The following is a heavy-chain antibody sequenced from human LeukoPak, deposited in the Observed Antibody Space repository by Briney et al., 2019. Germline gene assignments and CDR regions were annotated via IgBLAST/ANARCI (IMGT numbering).Heavy chain of an antibody. J-gene: IGHJ4*02. CDR2: IIPIFGTA. V-gene: IGHV1-69*05. Sequence: GASVKVSCKASGGTFSSYAISWVRQAPGQGPEWMGGIIPIFGTANYAQKFQGRVTITTDESTSTAYMELSSLRSEDTAVYYCARDRADSSGYYYRFDYWGQGTLVTVSS. CDR3: ARDRADSSGYYYRFDY. D-gene: IGHD3-22*01. CDR1: GGTFSSYA.